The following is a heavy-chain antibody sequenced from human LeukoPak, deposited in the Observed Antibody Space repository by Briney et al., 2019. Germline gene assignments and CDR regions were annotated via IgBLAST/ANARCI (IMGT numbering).Heavy chain of an antibody. D-gene: IGHD4-23*01. J-gene: IGHJ4*02. CDR2: IIPIFGTA. CDR3: ARGWLAESMVVTPYNY. CDR1: GYTFTSYY. Sequence: ASVKVSCKASGYTFTSYYMHWVRQAPGQGLEWMGGIIPIFGTANYAQKFQDRVTITAVESMSTVYMELSSLRSEDTAVYYCARGWLAESMVVTPYNYWGQGTLVTVSS. V-gene: IGHV1-69*13.